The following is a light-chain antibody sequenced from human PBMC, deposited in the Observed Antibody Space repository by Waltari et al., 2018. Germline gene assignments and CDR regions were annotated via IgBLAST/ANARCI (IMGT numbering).Light chain of an antibody. Sequence: DIQMTQSPSTLSASVGDRVTITCRASQSVSSWLAWYRQKPGEAPKLLIYKASNLETGVPSRFSGSGSGTEFTLTISSLQPDDFATYYCQQYNSNSWTFGQGTKVEIK. CDR1: QSVSSW. CDR3: QQYNSNSWT. J-gene: IGKJ1*01. CDR2: KAS. V-gene: IGKV1-5*03.